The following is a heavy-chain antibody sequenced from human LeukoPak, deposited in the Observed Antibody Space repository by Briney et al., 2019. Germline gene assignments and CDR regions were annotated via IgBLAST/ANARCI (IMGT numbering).Heavy chain of an antibody. CDR1: GFIFDDYA. D-gene: IGHD6-19*01. V-gene: IGHV3-43*02. Sequence: GSLTLSCAAPGFIFDDYAIHWVRQAPGKGLEWVSLISGDGGSTFYADSVKGRFTISRDNSKNSLYLQMSSLRSEDTALYYCARESERSGWYDYWGQGTLVTASS. CDR3: ARESERSGWYDY. J-gene: IGHJ4*02. CDR2: ISGDGGST.